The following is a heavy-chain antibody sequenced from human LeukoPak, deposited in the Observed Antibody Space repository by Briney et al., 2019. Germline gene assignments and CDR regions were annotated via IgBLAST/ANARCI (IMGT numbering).Heavy chain of an antibody. CDR1: GGSISSYY. D-gene: IGHD3-10*01. V-gene: IGHV4-59*12. CDR3: ARESSGMVRDSDY. CDR2: IYYSGST. J-gene: IGHJ4*02. Sequence: KPSETLSLTCTVSGGSISSYYWSWIRQPPGKGLEWIGYIYYSGSTNYNPSLKSRVTISVDKSKNQFSLKLSSVTAADTAVYYCARESSGMVRDSDYWGQGTLVTVSS.